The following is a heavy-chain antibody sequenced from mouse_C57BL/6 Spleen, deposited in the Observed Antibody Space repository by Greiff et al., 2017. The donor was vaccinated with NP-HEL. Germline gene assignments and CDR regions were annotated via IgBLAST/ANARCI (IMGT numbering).Heavy chain of an antibody. V-gene: IGHV1-69*01. D-gene: IGHD1-1*01. J-gene: IGHJ3*01. Sequence: QVQLQQPGAELVMPGASVKLSCKASGYTFTSYWMHWVKQRPGQGLEWIGEIDPSDSYTNYNQKFKGKSTLTVDKSSSTAYMQLSSLKSEDSAVYYCARCGSSSAWFAYWGQGTLVTVSA. CDR3: ARCGSSSAWFAY. CDR2: IDPSDSYT. CDR1: GYTFTSYW.